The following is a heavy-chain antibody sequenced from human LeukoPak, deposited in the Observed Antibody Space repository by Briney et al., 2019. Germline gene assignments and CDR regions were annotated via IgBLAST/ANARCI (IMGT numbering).Heavy chain of an antibody. J-gene: IGHJ6*02. CDR3: ARDLRDVDTAMVPYYYYGMDV. CDR1: GFTFSSYE. Sequence: GGSLRLSCAASGFTFSSYEMNWVRQAPGKGLEWVSYISSSSSYTNYADSVKGRFTISRDNAKNSLYLQMNSLRAEDTAVYYCARDLRDVDTAMVPYYYYGMDVWGQGTTVTVSS. CDR2: ISSSSSYT. D-gene: IGHD5-18*01. V-gene: IGHV3-21*05.